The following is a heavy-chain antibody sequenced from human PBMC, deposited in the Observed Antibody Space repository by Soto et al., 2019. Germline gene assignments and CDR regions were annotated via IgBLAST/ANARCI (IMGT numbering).Heavy chain of an antibody. Sequence: QVQLVESGGGVVQPGRSLRLSCAASGFTFSSYGMHWVRQAPGKGLEWEAVISYDGSNKYYADSVKGRFTISRDNSKNTLYLQMNSLRAEDTAVYYCAKDMEATTVVTYTDFDYWGQGTLVTVSS. CDR1: GFTFSSYG. D-gene: IGHD4-17*01. CDR2: ISYDGSNK. J-gene: IGHJ4*02. CDR3: AKDMEATTVVTYTDFDY. V-gene: IGHV3-30*18.